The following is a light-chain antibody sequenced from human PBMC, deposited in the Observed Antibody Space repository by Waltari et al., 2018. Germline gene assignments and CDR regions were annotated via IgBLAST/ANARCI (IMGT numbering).Light chain of an antibody. V-gene: IGLV3-19*01. CDR1: SPRSYY. CDR3: HSRDASGVAGS. J-gene: IGLJ2*01. Sequence: SSELTQDPAVSVAMGQTVRITCQGDSPRSYYARWYQQRPGQAPILVIYDKNNRPSGVPDRFSGSSSHNTGSLTITGAQAEDEASYYCHSRDASGVAGSFGGGTKLTVL. CDR2: DKN.